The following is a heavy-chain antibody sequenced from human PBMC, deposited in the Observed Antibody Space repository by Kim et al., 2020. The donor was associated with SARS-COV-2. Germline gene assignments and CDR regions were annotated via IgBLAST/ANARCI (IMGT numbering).Heavy chain of an antibody. D-gene: IGHD3-10*01. CDR3: ARDGGLYYYYDYMDV. Sequence: DSVKGRLTIARNKSKNKLYLQMNSLRAEDTAVYYCARDGGLYYYYDYMDVWGKGTTVTVSS. J-gene: IGHJ6*03. V-gene: IGHV3-30*07.